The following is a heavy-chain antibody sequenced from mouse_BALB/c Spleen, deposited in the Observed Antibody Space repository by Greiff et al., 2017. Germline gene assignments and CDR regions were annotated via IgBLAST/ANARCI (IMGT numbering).Heavy chain of an antibody. CDR3: ARSAYGIKYFDV. V-gene: IGHV5-17*02. J-gene: IGHJ1*01. Sequence: EVKLVESGGGLVQPGGSRKLSCAASGFTFSSFGMHWVRQAPEKGLEWVAYISSGSSTIYYADTVKGRFTISRDNPKNTLFLQMTSLRSEDTAMYYCARSAYGIKYFDVWGAGTTVTVSS. CDR1: GFTFSSFG. D-gene: IGHD2-1*01. CDR2: ISSGSSTI.